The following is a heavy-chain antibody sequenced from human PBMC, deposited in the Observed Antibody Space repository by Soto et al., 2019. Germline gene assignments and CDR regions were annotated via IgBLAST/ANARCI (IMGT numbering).Heavy chain of an antibody. D-gene: IGHD1-1*01. J-gene: IGHJ4*02. V-gene: IGHV3-74*01. CDR3: ARAIRDGGNSGC. CDR2: ISTDGRVT. CDR1: GFTFSNYW. Sequence: GGSLSHSCAAAGFTFSNYWMRLVRQAPGKGLVWVSTISTDGRVTRYADPVKGRFTISRDNAENTLSLQMDSLRAEDTAVYYCARAIRDGGNSGCWGQGTLVTGSS.